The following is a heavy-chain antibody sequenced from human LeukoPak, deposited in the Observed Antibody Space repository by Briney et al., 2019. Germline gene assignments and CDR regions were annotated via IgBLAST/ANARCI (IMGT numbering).Heavy chain of an antibody. CDR2: ISGSGGST. Sequence: PGGSLRLSCAASGFTFSSYAMSWVRQAPGKGLEWVSAISGSGGSTYYADSVKGRFTISRDNSKNTLYLQMNSLRAEDTAVYHCAKDSVEWEQSFDYWGQGTLVTVSS. CDR1: GFTFSSYA. V-gene: IGHV3-23*01. CDR3: AKDSVEWEQSFDY. D-gene: IGHD1-26*01. J-gene: IGHJ4*02.